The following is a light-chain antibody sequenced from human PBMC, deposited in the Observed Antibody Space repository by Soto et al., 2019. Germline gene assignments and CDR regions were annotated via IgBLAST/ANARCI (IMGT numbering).Light chain of an antibody. Sequence: DIVFTQSPAPLSLSPGERPTLSGRASQSVSSSYLAWYQQKPGQAPRLLIYGAYSRAIGIPDTFSGSGSGTDFTLTISRLEPEDLAVYYCQQYGSSPPITFGQGTRLEIK. CDR3: QQYGSSPPIT. J-gene: IGKJ5*01. V-gene: IGKV3-20*01. CDR2: GAY. CDR1: QSVSSSY.